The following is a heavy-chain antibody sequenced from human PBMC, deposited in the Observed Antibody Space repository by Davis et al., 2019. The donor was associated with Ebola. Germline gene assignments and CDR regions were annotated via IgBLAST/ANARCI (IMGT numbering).Heavy chain of an antibody. D-gene: IGHD1-7*01. V-gene: IGHV3-48*02. CDR3: ARGRWNYAMDY. CDR1: GFSFNSYT. J-gene: IGHJ4*02. CDR2: ITNGGSTT. Sequence: PGGSLRLSCIASGFSFNSYTMNWVRQAPGKGLEWLSYITNGGSTTSYADSVKGRFTVSRDNAKNSLFLQMNSLRDEDTAVYYCARGRWNYAMDYWGLGTLVIVSS.